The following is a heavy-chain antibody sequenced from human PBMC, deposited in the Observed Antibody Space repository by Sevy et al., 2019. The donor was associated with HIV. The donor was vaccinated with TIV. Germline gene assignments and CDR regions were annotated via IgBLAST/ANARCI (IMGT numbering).Heavy chain of an antibody. Sequence: ASVKVSCKASGYNFNTYGITWVRQAPGQGLEWVGWIGVNNGKTNYAARLQARISMTADTSTGKVYMELRTLTSDDTAMYFCARDSYYYDMHSSYRPPDYWGQGTLVTVSS. J-gene: IGHJ4*02. CDR1: GYNFNTYG. V-gene: IGHV1-18*01. CDR2: IGVNNGKT. CDR3: ARDSYYYDMHSSYRPPDY. D-gene: IGHD3-22*01.